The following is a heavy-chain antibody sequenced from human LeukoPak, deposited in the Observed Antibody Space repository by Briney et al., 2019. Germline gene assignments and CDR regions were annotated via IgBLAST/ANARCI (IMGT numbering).Heavy chain of an antibody. CDR1: GFTFSSYA. CDR2: LTGSGDAT. J-gene: IGHJ4*02. V-gene: IGHV3-23*01. Sequence: PGGSLRLPCAASGFTFSSYAMAWVRQAPGKGLEWVSVLTGSGDATYYADSVKGRFIISRDNSKNTLYLQINNLRAEDTAVYYCAKGPSSTTCCPFDYWGQGTLVTVSS. D-gene: IGHD2-2*01. CDR3: AKGPSSTTCCPFDY.